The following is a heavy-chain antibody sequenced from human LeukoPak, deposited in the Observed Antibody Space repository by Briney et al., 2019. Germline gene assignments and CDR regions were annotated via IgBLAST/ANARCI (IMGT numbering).Heavy chain of an antibody. CDR1: GYTFTGYY. D-gene: IGHD2-2*01. V-gene: IGHV1-2*02. J-gene: IGHJ6*02. CDR2: INPNSGGT. Sequence: RWASVKVSCKASGYTFTGYYMHWVRQAPGQGLEWMGWINPNSGGTNYAQKFQGRVTITADKSTSTAYMELSSLRSEDTAVYYCASVGEKRYQLLFGYYYYGMDVWGQGTTVTVSS. CDR3: ASVGEKRYQLLFGYYYYGMDV.